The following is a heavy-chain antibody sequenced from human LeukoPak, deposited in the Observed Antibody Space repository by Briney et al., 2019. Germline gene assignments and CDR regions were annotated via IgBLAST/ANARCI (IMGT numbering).Heavy chain of an antibody. CDR1: GFTFSSYG. Sequence: PGGSRRLSCAASGFTFSSYGMHWVRQAPGKGLEWVAVIWYDGSNKYYADSVKGRFTISRDNSKNTLYLQMNSLRAEDTAVYYCARDYGDYGFDYWGQGTLVTVSS. CDR2: IWYDGSNK. CDR3: ARDYGDYGFDY. D-gene: IGHD4-17*01. V-gene: IGHV3-33*01. J-gene: IGHJ4*02.